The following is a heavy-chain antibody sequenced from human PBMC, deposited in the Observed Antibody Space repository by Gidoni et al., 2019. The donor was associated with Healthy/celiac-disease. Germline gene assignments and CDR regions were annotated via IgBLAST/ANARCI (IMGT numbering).Heavy chain of an antibody. Sequence: EVQLVESGGGLVQPGGSVRLSCAASGFTFSSYRMNWVRQAPGKGLEWVSYISSSSSTIYYADSVKGRFTISRDNAKNSLYLQMNSLRAEDTAVYYCARVKAAAGFEYYYYMDVWGKGTTVTVSS. CDR1: GFTFSSYR. D-gene: IGHD6-13*01. V-gene: IGHV3-48*01. CDR3: ARVKAAAGFEYYYYMDV. J-gene: IGHJ6*03. CDR2: ISSSSSTI.